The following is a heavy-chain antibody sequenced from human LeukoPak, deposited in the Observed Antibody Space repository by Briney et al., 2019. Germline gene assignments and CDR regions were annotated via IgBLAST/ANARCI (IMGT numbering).Heavy chain of an antibody. CDR2: TSSSDAGT. CDR3: AKDTTVTVSPYYYYYYMDV. Sequence: GGSLRLSCAASGFTLSSYAMSWVRQAPGKGLEWVSATSSSDAGTYYAESVRGRFTISRDNSKNTLFLQMNSLRAEDTAVYYCAKDTTVTVSPYYYYYYMDVWGKGTTVTISS. V-gene: IGHV3-23*01. CDR1: GFTLSSYA. J-gene: IGHJ6*03. D-gene: IGHD4-17*01.